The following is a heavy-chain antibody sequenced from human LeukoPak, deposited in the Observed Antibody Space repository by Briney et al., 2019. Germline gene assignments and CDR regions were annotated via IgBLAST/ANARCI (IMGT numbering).Heavy chain of an antibody. Sequence: GGSLRLSCAAPGFTFSSYWMHWVRQAPGKGLVWVSRINSDGSSTSYADSVKGRFTISRDNAKNTLYLQMNSLRAEDTAVYYCARRRDSGSLQHFDYWGQGTLVTVSS. V-gene: IGHV3-74*01. CDR1: GFTFSSYW. D-gene: IGHD1-26*01. CDR2: INSDGSST. J-gene: IGHJ4*02. CDR3: ARRRDSGSLQHFDY.